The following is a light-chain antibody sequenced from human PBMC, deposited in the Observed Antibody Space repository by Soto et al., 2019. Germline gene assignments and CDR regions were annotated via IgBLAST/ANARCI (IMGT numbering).Light chain of an antibody. CDR2: SNS. CDR1: SSNVGGNT. CDR3: SSWDDTLNGYV. V-gene: IGLV1-44*01. J-gene: IGLJ1*01. Sequence: QSVLTQTPSVSGTPGQRVTISCSGSSSNVGGNTVTWYQQLPGTAPKLLIYSNSLRPSGIPDRISGSKSGTSASLAISGLHSEDEADYHCSSWDDTLNGYVFGTGTKVTVL.